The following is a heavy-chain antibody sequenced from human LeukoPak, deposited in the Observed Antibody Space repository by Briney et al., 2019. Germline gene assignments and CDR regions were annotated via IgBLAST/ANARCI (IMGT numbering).Heavy chain of an antibody. CDR1: GYSISSGYY. Sequence: SETLSLTCTVSGYSISSGYYWGWIRQPPGKGLEWIGNIYHSGSSYYNPSLKSRVTISVETSKNQFSLRLSSVTAADTAVYYCASSAAGPRYYYYYMDVWGKGTTVTVSS. CDR3: ASSAAGPRYYYYYMDV. CDR2: IYHSGSS. V-gene: IGHV4-38-2*02. D-gene: IGHD6-13*01. J-gene: IGHJ6*03.